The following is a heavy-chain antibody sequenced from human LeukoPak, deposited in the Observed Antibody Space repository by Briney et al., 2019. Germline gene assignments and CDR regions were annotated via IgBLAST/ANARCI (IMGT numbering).Heavy chain of an antibody. CDR1: GFTFSSYS. V-gene: IGHV3-48*04. CDR3: ARDGPTYYYDSSGLRYFDY. D-gene: IGHD3-22*01. Sequence: PGGSLRLSCAASGFTFSSYSMNWVRQAPGKGLEWVSYISSSSSTIYYADSVKGRFTISRDNAKNSLYLQMNSLRAEDTAVYYCARDGPTYYYDSSGLRYFDYWGQGTLVTVSS. CDR2: ISSSSSTI. J-gene: IGHJ4*02.